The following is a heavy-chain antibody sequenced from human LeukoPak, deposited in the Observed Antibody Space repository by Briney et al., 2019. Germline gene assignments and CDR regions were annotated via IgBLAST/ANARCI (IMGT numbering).Heavy chain of an antibody. CDR1: GDSVSSNSAA. D-gene: IGHD5-12*01. CDR3: ASSVRGYSGYDFRYYYYGMDV. V-gene: IGHV6-1*01. J-gene: IGHJ6*02. CDR2: TYYRSKWYN. Sequence: SQTLSLTCAISGDSVSSNSAAWNWIRQSPSRGLEWLGRTYYRSKWYNDYAVSVKSRMTINPDTSKNQFSLQLNSVTPEDTAVYYCASSVRGYSGYDFRYYYYGMDVWGQGTTVTVSS.